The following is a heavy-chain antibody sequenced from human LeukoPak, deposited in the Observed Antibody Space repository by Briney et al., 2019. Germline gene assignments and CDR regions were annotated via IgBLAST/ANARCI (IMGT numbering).Heavy chain of an antibody. J-gene: IGHJ4*02. CDR2: ISGSGTRT. V-gene: IGHV3-23*01. Sequence: PGGSLRLSCAASGFTFSSYGIHWVRQAPGKGLEWVSAISGSGTRTYYADSVKGRFTISRDNSKSTLYLQMNSLRAEDRAVYYCAKEQTSSGFFDYWGQGTLVTVSS. CDR3: AKEQTSSGFFDY. CDR1: GFTFSSYG. D-gene: IGHD2-2*01.